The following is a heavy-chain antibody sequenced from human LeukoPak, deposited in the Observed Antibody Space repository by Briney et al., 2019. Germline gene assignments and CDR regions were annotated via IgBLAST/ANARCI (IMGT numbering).Heavy chain of an antibody. D-gene: IGHD2-8*01. V-gene: IGHV4-59*01. J-gene: IGHJ2*01. CDR1: GGSISSYY. CDR3: ARDSEWRCMDFDL. CDR2: IHSSGST. Sequence: TSETLSLTCTVSGGSISSYYWSWIRQPPGKGLEWIGYIHSSGSTNYNPSLKSRVTISVDTSKNQFSLKLSSVTAADTAVYYCARDSEWRCMDFDLWGRGTLVTVSS.